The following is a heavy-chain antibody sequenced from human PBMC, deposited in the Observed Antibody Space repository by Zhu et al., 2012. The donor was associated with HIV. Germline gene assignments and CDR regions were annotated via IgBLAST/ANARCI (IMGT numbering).Heavy chain of an antibody. J-gene: IGHJ3*02. V-gene: IGHV4-38-2*02. D-gene: IGHD3-22*01. CDR3: ARGIETYYYDSSGYYGDAFDI. CDR2: IYHSGST. CDR1: GYSISSGYY. Sequence: QVQLQESGPGLVKPSETLSLTCTVSGYSISSGYYWGWIRQPPGKGLEWIGSIYHSGSTYYNPSLKSRVTISVDTSKNQFSLKLSSVTAADTAVYYCARGIETYYYDSSGYYGDAFDIWGQGTMVTVSS.